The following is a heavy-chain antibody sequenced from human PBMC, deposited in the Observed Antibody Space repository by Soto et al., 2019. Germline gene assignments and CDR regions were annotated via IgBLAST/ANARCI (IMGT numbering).Heavy chain of an antibody. CDR3: ARDRKSGWLRSYYGMDV. CDR1: GGTFSSYA. CDR2: IIPIFGTA. D-gene: IGHD6-19*01. V-gene: IGHV1-69*13. Sequence: GASVKVSCKASGGTFSSYAISWVRQAPGQGLEWMGGIIPIFGTANYAQKFQGRVTITADESTSTAYMELSSLRSEDTAVYYCARDRKSGWLRSYYGMDVWGQGTTVNVSS. J-gene: IGHJ6*02.